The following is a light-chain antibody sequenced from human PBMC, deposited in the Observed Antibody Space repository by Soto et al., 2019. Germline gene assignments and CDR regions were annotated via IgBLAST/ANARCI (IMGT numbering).Light chain of an antibody. J-gene: IGLJ1*01. CDR2: ANN. V-gene: IGLV1-44*01. CDR1: SSNIGSNT. CDR3: AAWDDSLNGYV. Sequence: QSVLTQPPSASGTPGQRVTISCSGSSSNIGSNTVNWYQQLPGTAPKLLIYANNQRPSGVPDRFSGSKSGTSASLPISGLQSDDEADYYCAAWDDSLNGYVFGTGTKVTV.